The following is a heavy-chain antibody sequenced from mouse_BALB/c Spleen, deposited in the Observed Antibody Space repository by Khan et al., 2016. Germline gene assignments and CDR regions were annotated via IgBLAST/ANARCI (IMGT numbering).Heavy chain of an antibody. J-gene: IGHJ4*01. Sequence: EVKLLESGGGLVQPGGSLKLSCAASGFDFRRYWMSWVRQAPGKGLEWIGQIHPDSSTINYTQSLKDKFIISRDNAKNTLYLQMSKVRSEDTALYYCAAYYRYVYYAMDYWGQGTSVTVSS. V-gene: IGHV4-1*02. CDR3: AAYYRYVYYAMDY. CDR1: GFDFRRYW. CDR2: IHPDSSTI. D-gene: IGHD2-14*01.